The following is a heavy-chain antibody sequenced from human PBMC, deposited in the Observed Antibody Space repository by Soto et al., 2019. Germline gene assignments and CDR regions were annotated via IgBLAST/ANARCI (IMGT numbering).Heavy chain of an antibody. J-gene: IGHJ6*02. CDR2: IHYSGST. CDR3: ARVVYGSGSNVYGVDV. D-gene: IGHD3-10*01. V-gene: IGHV4-30-4*01. CDR1: GGSISNGDYY. Sequence: QVQLQESGPGLVKPSQTRALTCTVSGGSISNGDYYWSWIRQPPGKGLEWIGYIHYSGSTYYNQSRKSRVTISEDTSKNHFSLKVSSLTAAYTSVYYCARVVYGSGSNVYGVDVWGQGPTVTVSS.